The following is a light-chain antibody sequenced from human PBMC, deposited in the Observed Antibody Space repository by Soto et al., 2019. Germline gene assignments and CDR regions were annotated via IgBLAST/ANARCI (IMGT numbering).Light chain of an antibody. Sequence: AIRMTQSPSSLSASTGDRVTITCRASQGISSYLAWYQQKPGKAPKLLIYAASTLQSGVPSRFSGSGSGTDFTLTISCLQSEDFATYYCQQNYSYPQPLTFGGGTKVEIK. CDR2: AAS. CDR1: QGISSY. J-gene: IGKJ4*01. CDR3: QQNYSYPQPLT. V-gene: IGKV1-8*01.